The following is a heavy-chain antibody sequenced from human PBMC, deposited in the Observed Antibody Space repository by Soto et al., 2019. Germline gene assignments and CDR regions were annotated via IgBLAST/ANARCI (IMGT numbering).Heavy chain of an antibody. V-gene: IGHV3-74*01. CDR2: INGDGSDT. J-gene: IGHJ6*02. CDR1: GFTFSSHW. Sequence: GESLEISCAASGFTFSSHWMHWVRQDPGRGLLWVSRINGDGSDTNYADSVKGRFTISRDNAKNTLHLQMNSLRADDTAVYYCARGRNYALDVWGQGAMVTVSS. CDR3: ARGRNYALDV.